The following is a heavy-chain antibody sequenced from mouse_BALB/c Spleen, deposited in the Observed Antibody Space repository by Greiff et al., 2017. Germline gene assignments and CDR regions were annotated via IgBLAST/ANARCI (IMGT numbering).Heavy chain of an antibody. CDR3: ARNQTGHFDY. V-gene: IGHV3-2*02. CDR2: ISYSGST. Sequence: EVQLQQSGPGLVKPSQSLSLTCTVTGYSITSDYAWNWIRQFPGNKLEWMGYISYSGSTSYNPSLKSRISITRDTSKNQFFLQLNSVTTEDTATYYCARNQTGHFDYWGQGTTLTVSS. D-gene: IGHD3-3*01. J-gene: IGHJ2*01. CDR1: GYSITSDYA.